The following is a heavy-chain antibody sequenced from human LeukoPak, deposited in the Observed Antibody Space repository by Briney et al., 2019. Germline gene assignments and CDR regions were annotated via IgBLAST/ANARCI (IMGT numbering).Heavy chain of an antibody. Sequence: SETLSLTCTVSGGSISSYYWSWIRQPPGKGLEWIGYIYYSGSTNYNPSLKSRVTISVDTSKNQFSLKLSSVTAADTAVYYCGKDRSIGTYYTFDHWGQGTLVTVSS. CDR3: GKDRSIGTYYTFDH. CDR2: IYYSGST. CDR1: GGSISSYY. J-gene: IGHJ4*02. V-gene: IGHV4-59*01. D-gene: IGHD1-26*01.